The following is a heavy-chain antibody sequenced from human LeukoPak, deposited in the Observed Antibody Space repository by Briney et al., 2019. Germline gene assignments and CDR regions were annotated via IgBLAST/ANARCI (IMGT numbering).Heavy chain of an antibody. V-gene: IGHV1-46*01. CDR1: GYTFINHY. CDR3: TRTINSWFDP. Sequence: ASVKVSCKPSGYTFINHYIHWVRQAPGQGLEWMGVIRPTGGSTSYAQNFQGRLSMTSGTSTSTAYMELSSLRSEDTAIYYCTRTINSWFDPWGQGTPVSVSS. D-gene: IGHD3-9*01. CDR2: IRPTGGST. J-gene: IGHJ5*02.